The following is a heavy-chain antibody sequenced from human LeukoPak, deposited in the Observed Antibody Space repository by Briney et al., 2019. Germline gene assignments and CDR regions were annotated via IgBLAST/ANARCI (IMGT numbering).Heavy chain of an antibody. J-gene: IGHJ4*02. V-gene: IGHV4-59*01. CDR3: ARAEYCSGGSCHRAYYFDY. CDR1: GGSISSYY. CDR2: IYYSGST. D-gene: IGHD2-15*01. Sequence: SETLSLTCTVSGGSISSYYWSWIRQPPGKGLEWIGYIYYSGSTNYNPSLKSRVTISVDTSKNQFSLKLSSVTAADTAVYYCARAEYCSGGSCHRAYYFDYWGQGTLVTVSS.